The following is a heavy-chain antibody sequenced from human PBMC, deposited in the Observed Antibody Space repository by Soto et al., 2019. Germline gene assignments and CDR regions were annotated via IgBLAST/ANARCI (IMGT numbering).Heavy chain of an antibody. CDR3: ARDVPTAHHWFDP. J-gene: IGHJ5*02. V-gene: IGHV1-3*01. CDR2: INAGNDDT. CDR1: GYTFTNYA. Sequence: QVQLVQSGAEVKRPGASVKVSCKASGYTFTNYAMHWVRQAPGQRLEWMGWINAGNDDTKYSQKFQGRVTITRDTPATTAYLELSSLRSESTAVYYCARDVPTAHHWFDPWGQGTLVTVSS.